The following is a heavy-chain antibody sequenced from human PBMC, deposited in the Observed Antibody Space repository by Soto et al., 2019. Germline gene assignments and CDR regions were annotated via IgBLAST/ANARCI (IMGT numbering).Heavy chain of an antibody. V-gene: IGHV3-23*01. CDR3: SKWSGYGDL. CDR2: ISVTPGIT. D-gene: IGHD5-12*01. CDR1: GFTMSTYS. Sequence: GGSLRLPCAASGFTMSTYSVTWVRQAPGKGLEWVSGISVTPGITFYADSVKGRFTISRDSSNNAVYLQMNSLRAEDTAMYFCSKWSGYGDLWGQGTLVTVSS. J-gene: IGHJ4*02.